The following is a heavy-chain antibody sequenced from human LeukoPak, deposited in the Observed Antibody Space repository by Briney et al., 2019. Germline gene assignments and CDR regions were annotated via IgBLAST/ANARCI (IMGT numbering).Heavy chain of an antibody. D-gene: IGHD5-12*01. CDR1: GGSFSGYY. CDR2: INHSGST. CDR3: ARGYYIVATTFDY. Sequence: TSETLSLTCAVHGGSFSGYYWSWIRQPPGKGLEWIGEINHSGSTNYNPSLKSRVTISVDTSKNQFSLKLSSVTAADTAVYYCARGYYIVATTFDYWGQGTLVTVSS. V-gene: IGHV4-34*01. J-gene: IGHJ4*02.